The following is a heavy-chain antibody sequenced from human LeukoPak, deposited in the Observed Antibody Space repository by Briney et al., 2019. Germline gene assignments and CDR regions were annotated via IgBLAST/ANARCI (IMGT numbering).Heavy chain of an antibody. V-gene: IGHV3-30*02. D-gene: IGHD2-2*01. CDR1: GFTFSSYG. J-gene: IGHJ6*04. CDR3: ATLRDIVVVATTPTDV. CDR2: IRYDGSNK. Sequence: PGGSLRLSCAASGFTFSSYGMHWVRQAPGKGLEWVAFIRYDGSNKYYADSVKGRFTISRDNFKNTLYLQMNGPRLEDTAVYYCATLRDIVVVATTPTDVWGKGTTVIVSS.